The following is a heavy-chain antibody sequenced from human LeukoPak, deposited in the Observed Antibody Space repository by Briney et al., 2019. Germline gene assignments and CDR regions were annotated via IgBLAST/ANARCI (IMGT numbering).Heavy chain of an antibody. Sequence: PSETLSLTCTVSGGSISTYYWSWIRQPAGKGLEWIGRIHTSGNTDYNPSLKSRATMSVDTSKNQFSLKLSSVTAADTAVYYCAREGSMTARPFVSIDYWGQGTLVTISS. CDR3: AREGSMTARPFVSIDY. J-gene: IGHJ4*02. D-gene: IGHD6-6*01. CDR2: IHTSGNT. V-gene: IGHV4-4*07. CDR1: GGSISTYY.